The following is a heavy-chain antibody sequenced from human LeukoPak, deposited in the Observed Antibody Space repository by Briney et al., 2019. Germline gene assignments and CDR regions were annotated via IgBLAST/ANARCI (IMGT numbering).Heavy chain of an antibody. J-gene: IGHJ4*02. V-gene: IGHV4-59*01. CDR2: ITYSGYT. D-gene: IGHD5-18*01. CDR1: DGSTSTYN. Sequence: SETLSLTCVVSDGSTSTYNWNWIRQPPGKGLEWIGHITYSGYTTYNPSLKSRVTISVDMSKKQFSLKLTSVTAADTAVYYCARVAVWIQLWLPDYWGQGTLVTVSS. CDR3: ARVAVWIQLWLPDY.